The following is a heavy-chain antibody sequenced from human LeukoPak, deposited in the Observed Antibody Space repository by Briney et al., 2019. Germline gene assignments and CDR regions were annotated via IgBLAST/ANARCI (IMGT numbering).Heavy chain of an antibody. Sequence: GGSLRLSCAASGFTFSSYSMNWVRQAPGKGLEWVSYISSSGSTIYYADSVKGRFTISRDNAKNSLYLQMNSLRAEDTAVYYCARDPMTTVTTTPTFDYWGQGTLVTVSS. J-gene: IGHJ4*02. CDR3: ARDPMTTVTTTPTFDY. D-gene: IGHD4-17*01. CDR2: ISSSGSTI. CDR1: GFTFSSYS. V-gene: IGHV3-48*04.